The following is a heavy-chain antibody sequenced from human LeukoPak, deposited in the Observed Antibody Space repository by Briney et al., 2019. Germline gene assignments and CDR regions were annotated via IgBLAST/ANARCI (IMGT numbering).Heavy chain of an antibody. CDR3: ASGSRFGY. V-gene: IGHV3-53*04. J-gene: IGHJ4*02. D-gene: IGHD5/OR15-5a*01. CDR1: GFTVSDNY. CDR2: IYSGGSI. Sequence: GGSLRLSCAASGFTVSDNYMSWVRQAPGKGLEWVSVIYSGGSIYYTDSVKGRFTISRHNSKNTLYLQMNSLRTEDTAVYYCASGSRFGYWGQGTLVTVPS.